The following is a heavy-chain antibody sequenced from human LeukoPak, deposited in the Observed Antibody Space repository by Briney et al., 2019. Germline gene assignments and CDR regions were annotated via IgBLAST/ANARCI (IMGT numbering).Heavy chain of an antibody. CDR2: ISSSSSYI. CDR3: ASGVVIRGSGEFDY. V-gene: IGHV3-21*01. J-gene: IGHJ4*02. D-gene: IGHD3-10*01. CDR1: GFTFSSYS. Sequence: GGSLRLSCAASGFTFSSYSMNWVRQAPGKGLEWVSSISSSSSYIYYADSVKGRFTISRDNAKNSLYLQMNSLRAEDTAVYYCASGVVIRGSGEFDYWGQGTLVTVSS.